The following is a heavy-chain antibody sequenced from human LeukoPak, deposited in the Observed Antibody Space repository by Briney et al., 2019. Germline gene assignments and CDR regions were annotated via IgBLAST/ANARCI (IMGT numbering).Heavy chain of an antibody. V-gene: IGHV1-69*05. CDR3: ARAMQTVYYYYYYMDV. Sequence: ASVKVSCKASGYTFTSYAISWVRQAPGQGLEWMGGIIPIFGTANYAQKFQGRVTITTDESTSTAYMELSSLRSEDTAVYYCARAMQTVYYYYYYMDVWGKGTTVTVSS. J-gene: IGHJ6*03. CDR2: IIPIFGTA. CDR1: GYTFTSYA. D-gene: IGHD4-11*01.